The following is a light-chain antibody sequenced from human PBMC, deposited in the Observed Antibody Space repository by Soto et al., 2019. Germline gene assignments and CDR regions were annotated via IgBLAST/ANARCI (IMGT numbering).Light chain of an antibody. V-gene: IGKV3-20*01. CDR3: QQYGSSPQVT. CDR1: QSVSSSC. J-gene: IGKJ3*01. Sequence: EIVLSQSPGTLSLSPEERATLSCRASQSVSSSCLAWYQQKPGQAPRLLIYGASSRATGIPDRFSGSGSGTDFTLTISRLEPEDFAVYYCQQYGSSPQVTFGPGTKVDIK. CDR2: GAS.